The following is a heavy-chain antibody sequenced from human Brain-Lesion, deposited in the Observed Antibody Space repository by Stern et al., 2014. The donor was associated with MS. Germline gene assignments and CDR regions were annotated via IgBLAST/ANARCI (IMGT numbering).Heavy chain of an antibody. CDR1: GGSVGSGSYD. V-gene: IGHV4-61*02. CDR2: IYPTGST. J-gene: IGHJ4*02. CDR3: ARDKEDTNMAFRYFDN. Sequence: QVQLQESGPGLVKPSQTLSLTCTVSGGSVGSGSYDWSWIRQPAGKGLERIGGIYPTGSTYYTPSLKSRVSISIDTSKNQFSLKLPSVTAADTAVYYCARDKEDTNMAFRYFDNWGQGTLVTVSS. D-gene: IGHD5-18*01.